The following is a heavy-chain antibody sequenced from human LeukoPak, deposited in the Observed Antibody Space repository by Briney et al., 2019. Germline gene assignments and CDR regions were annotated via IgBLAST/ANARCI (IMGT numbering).Heavy chain of an antibody. CDR1: GGSISSHY. CDR2: IYYDRRT. CDR3: ARGGTTVTPGLLWFDP. Sequence: PSETLSLTCSVSGGSISSHYCSWIRQPPGKGLEWIGYIYYDRRTKYNPSLKSRVTISVDTTKILFSLKLSSPVDAATNVYDRARGGTTVTPGLLWFDPWGQGTLVTVSS. D-gene: IGHD4-17*01. V-gene: IGHV4-59*08. J-gene: IGHJ5*02.